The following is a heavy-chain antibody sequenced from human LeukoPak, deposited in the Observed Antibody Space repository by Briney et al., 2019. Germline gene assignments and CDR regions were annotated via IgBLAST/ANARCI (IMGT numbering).Heavy chain of an antibody. CDR3: ARDSSYTVTTYEGFDY. CDR1: GFTLSSHT. V-gene: IGHV3-21*01. J-gene: IGHJ4*02. Sequence: GGSLRLFCVASGFTLSSHTMNWVRQAPGKGLEWVSSISSSNRFIYYADSVKGRFTISRDNAKNSLYLQMNSLRAEDTAIYYCARDSSYTVTTYEGFDYWGQGSLVTVSS. CDR2: ISSSNRFI. D-gene: IGHD4-11*01.